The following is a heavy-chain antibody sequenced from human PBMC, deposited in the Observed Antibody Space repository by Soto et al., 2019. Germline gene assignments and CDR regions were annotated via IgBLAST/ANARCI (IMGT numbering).Heavy chain of an antibody. CDR2: IIAFNGNA. CDR1: GYTFTSYG. Sequence: ASVKVSCKTSGYTFTSYGISWVRQAPGQGLEWVGWIIAFNGNANYAQKFQGRVTITADKSTSTAYMELSSLRSEDTAVYYCAREYRKGSGSYYRHYGMDVWGQGTTVTVSS. J-gene: IGHJ6*02. D-gene: IGHD3-10*01. CDR3: AREYRKGSGSYYRHYGMDV. V-gene: IGHV1-18*01.